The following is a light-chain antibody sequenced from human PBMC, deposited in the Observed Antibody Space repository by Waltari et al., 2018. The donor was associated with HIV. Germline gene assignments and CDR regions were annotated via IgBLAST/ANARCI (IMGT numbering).Light chain of an antibody. V-gene: IGKV3-15*01. CDR3: QQYNNWLRT. Sequence: EIVMTQSPATLSVSPGERATLSYRASQSVSSNLAWYQQKPGQAPRLLIYGASIRATGIPARFSGSGSGTEFTLTISSLQSEDFAVYYCQQYNNWLRTFGQGTKVEIK. CDR1: QSVSSN. CDR2: GAS. J-gene: IGKJ1*01.